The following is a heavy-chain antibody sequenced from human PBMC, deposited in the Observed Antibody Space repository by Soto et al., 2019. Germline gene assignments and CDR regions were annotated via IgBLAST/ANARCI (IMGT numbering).Heavy chain of an antibody. D-gene: IGHD2-21*02. J-gene: IGHJ3*01. CDR2: ISRSGSDI. CDR1: GFTFSDYS. Sequence: GGSLRLSCAASGFTFSDYSMNWVRQAPGKGLEWVSYISRSGSDIYYADSVKGRFTISRDNAKNSVYLQMDSLRAEDTAVYYCAAEVTSDAFDFWGQGTVVTVSS. V-gene: IGHV3-11*04. CDR3: AAEVTSDAFDF.